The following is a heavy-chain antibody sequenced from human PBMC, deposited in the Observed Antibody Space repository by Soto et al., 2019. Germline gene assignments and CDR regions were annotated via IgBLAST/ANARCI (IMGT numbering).Heavy chain of an antibody. CDR1: GFTFSSYG. J-gene: IGHJ3*02. CDR3: ATSGEYSYGHHDAFDI. CDR2: IWYDGSNK. Sequence: GGSLRLSCAESGFTFSSYGMRWVRQAPGKGLEWVAVIWYDGSNKYYADSVKGRFTISRDNSKNTLYLQMNSLRAEDTAVYYCATSGEYSYGHHDAFDIWGQGTMVTVSS. D-gene: IGHD5-18*01. V-gene: IGHV3-33*01.